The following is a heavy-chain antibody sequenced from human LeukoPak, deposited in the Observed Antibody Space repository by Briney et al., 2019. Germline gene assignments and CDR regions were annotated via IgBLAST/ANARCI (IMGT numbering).Heavy chain of an antibody. CDR1: GGSFSGYY. J-gene: IGHJ4*02. Sequence: SETLSLTCAVYGGSFSGYYWSWIRQPPGKGLEWIGEINHSGSTNYNPSLKSRVTISVDTSKNQFSLKLSSVTAADTAVYYCARGGFAYYYDSSGYYYFDYWGQGTLVTVSS. CDR2: INHSGST. CDR3: ARGGFAYYYDSSGYYYFDY. V-gene: IGHV4-34*01. D-gene: IGHD3-22*01.